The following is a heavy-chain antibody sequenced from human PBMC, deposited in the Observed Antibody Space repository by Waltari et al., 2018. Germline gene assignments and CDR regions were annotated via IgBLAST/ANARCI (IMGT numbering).Heavy chain of an antibody. CDR1: GDSMSSTYW. CDR3: ARDRGRGLYLDS. J-gene: IGHJ4*02. D-gene: IGHD2-15*01. Sequence: QLQLQESGPGLVKPSGTLSLTCAVSGDSMSSTYWWSWVRQPPRKGLEWIGQVHGSGKTNYNPSVASRVTVSLDTPNNQFSLRVTSVTAADSAIYYCARDRGRGLYLDSWGPGTLVAVSP. CDR2: VHGSGKT. V-gene: IGHV4-4*02.